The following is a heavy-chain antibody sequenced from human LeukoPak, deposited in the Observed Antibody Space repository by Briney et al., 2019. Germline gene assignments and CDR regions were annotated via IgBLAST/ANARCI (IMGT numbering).Heavy chain of an antibody. D-gene: IGHD3-10*01. CDR3: ARETPTMVLGVKEAFDI. J-gene: IGHJ3*02. CDR1: GGSISSYY. Sequence: PSETLSLTCTVSGGSISSYYWSWIRQPPGKGLEWIGYIYYSGSTNYNPSLKSRVTISVDTSKNQFSLKLSSVTAADTAVYYCARETPTMVLGVKEAFDIWGQGTMVTVSS. V-gene: IGHV4-59*01. CDR2: IYYSGST.